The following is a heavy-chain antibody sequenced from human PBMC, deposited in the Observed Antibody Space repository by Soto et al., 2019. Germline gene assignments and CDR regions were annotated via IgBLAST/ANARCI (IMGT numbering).Heavy chain of an antibody. CDR1: RFTFRNYG. CDR3: AKRYGSGSYRDFNSYYGMDI. Sequence: PGGSLRLSCAASRFTFRNYGMSWVRQGPGKGLEWVSGISPTGEQRFYVDSVKGRFFISRDNSQNTLSLEMSNLRADDTAVYYCAKRYGSGSYRDFNSYYGMDICGQGTSVTVSS. V-gene: IGHV3-23*01. J-gene: IGHJ6*02. CDR2: ISPTGEQR. D-gene: IGHD3-10*01.